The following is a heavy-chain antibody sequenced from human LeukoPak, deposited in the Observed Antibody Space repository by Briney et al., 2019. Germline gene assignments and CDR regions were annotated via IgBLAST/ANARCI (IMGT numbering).Heavy chain of an antibody. CDR3: ARGPLGHCSGTSCYRNYYYYMDV. D-gene: IGHD2-2*02. V-gene: IGHV4-59*12. CDR1: GGSIRSNY. J-gene: IGHJ6*03. CDR2: IYYSGGT. Sequence: SETLSLTCSVSGGSIRSNYWSWIRQPPGKGLEWIGYIYYSGGTNYNPSLKSRVTMSVDTSKNQFSLKLSSVTAADTAVYYCARGPLGHCSGTSCYRNYYYYMDVWGKGTTVTVSS.